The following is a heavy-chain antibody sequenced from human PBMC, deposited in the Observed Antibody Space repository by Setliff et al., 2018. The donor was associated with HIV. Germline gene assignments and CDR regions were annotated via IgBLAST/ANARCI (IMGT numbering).Heavy chain of an antibody. D-gene: IGHD1-20*01. Sequence: ASVKVSCKASGHTFANSYLHWVRQGPGQGLEWMGIMNPNDGGTQYAQNFRGRVSMTRDTSTTTVYMELYSLRSEDTAVYHCAGSDISGTGYFDSWGQGTLVTVSS. J-gene: IGHJ4*02. CDR1: GHTFANSY. CDR2: MNPNDGGT. V-gene: IGHV1-46*01. CDR3: AGSDISGTGYFDS.